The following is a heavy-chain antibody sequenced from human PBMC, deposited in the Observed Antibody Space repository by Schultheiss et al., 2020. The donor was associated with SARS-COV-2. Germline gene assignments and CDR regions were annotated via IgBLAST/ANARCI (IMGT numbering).Heavy chain of an antibody. V-gene: IGHV2-70*04. D-gene: IGHD5-18*01. CDR2: IDWDDDK. CDR3: ARTDTAMVMGVFDY. Sequence: SGPTLVKPTQTLTLTCTFSGFSLSTSGMRVSWIRQPPGKALEWLARIDWDDDKFYSTSLKTRLTISKDTSKNQVVLTMTNMDPVDTATYYCARTDTAMVMGVFDYWGQGTLVTVSS. CDR1: GFSLSTSGMR. J-gene: IGHJ4*02.